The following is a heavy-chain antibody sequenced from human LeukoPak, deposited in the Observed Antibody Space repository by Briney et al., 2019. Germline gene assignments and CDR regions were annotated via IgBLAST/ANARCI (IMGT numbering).Heavy chain of an antibody. CDR3: ARDHGKDAPMDV. CDR1: GFTVSSNY. CDR2: IYSGGST. J-gene: IGHJ6*02. Sequence: GALRLSCAASGFTVSSNYMSWVRQAPGKGLEWVSLIYSGGSTFYADSVKGRFTISRDNSKNTLYLQMNSLRAEDTAVYSCARDHGKDAPMDVWGQGTTVTVSS. V-gene: IGHV3-66*01.